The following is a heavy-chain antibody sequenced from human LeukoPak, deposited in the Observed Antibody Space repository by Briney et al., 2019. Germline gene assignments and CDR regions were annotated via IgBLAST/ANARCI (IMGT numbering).Heavy chain of an antibody. D-gene: IGHD3-10*01. CDR3: AKSGMVRGVIDY. CDR2: ISGSGGST. J-gene: IGHJ4*02. V-gene: IGHV3-23*01. Sequence: PGGSLRLSCAASGFTFSSYAMSWVRQAPGKGLEWVSAISGSGGSTYYADSVKGRFTISRDNSKDTLYLQMNSLRAEDTAVYYCAKSGMVRGVIDYWGQGTLVTVSS. CDR1: GFTFSSYA.